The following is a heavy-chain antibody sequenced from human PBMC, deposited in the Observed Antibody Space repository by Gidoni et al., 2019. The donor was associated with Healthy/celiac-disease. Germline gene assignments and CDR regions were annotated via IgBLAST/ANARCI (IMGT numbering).Heavy chain of an antibody. J-gene: IGHJ5*02. CDR3: ARGAAESSIAARPGWFDP. V-gene: IGHV4-39*01. CDR1: GGSISSSSYY. CDR2: IYYSGST. Sequence: QLQLQESGPGLVKPSETLSLTCTVSGGSISSSSYYWGWIRQPPGKGLEWIGSIYYSGSTYYNPSLKSRVTISVDTSKNQFSLKLSSVTAADTAVYYCARGAAESSIAARPGWFDPWGQGTLVTVSS. D-gene: IGHD6-6*01.